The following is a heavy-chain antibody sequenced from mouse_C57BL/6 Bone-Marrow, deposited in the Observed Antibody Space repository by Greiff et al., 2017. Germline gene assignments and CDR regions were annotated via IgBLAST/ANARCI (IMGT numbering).Heavy chain of an antibody. V-gene: IGHV1-5*01. J-gene: IGHJ1*03. CDR2: IYPGNSDT. Sequence: SGTVLARPGASVKMSCKTSGYTFTSYWMHWVKQRPGQGLEWIGAIYPGNSDTSYNQKFKGKAKLTAVTSASTAYMELSSLTNEDSAVSYCTHDGSSFYWYFDVWGTGTTVTVSS. CDR3: THDGSSFYWYFDV. D-gene: IGHD1-1*01. CDR1: GYTFTSYW.